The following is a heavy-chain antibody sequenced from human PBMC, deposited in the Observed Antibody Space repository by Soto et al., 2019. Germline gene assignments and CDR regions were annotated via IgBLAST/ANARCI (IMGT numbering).Heavy chain of an antibody. V-gene: IGHV1-69*12. J-gene: IGHJ4*02. Sequence: QVQLVQSGAEVKKPGSSVKVSCKASGGTFSSYAISCVRQAPGQGLEWMGGIIPIFGTANYAQKFQGRVTITADDSTSTAYMELSSLRSEDTSVYYCARTAAYCTNGVCDIDYWGQGTLVTVSS. CDR3: ARTAAYCTNGVCDIDY. CDR1: GGTFSSYA. D-gene: IGHD2-8*01. CDR2: IIPIFGTA.